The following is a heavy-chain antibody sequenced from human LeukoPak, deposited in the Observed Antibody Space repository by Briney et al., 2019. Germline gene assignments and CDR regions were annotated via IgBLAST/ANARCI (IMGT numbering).Heavy chain of an antibody. J-gene: IGHJ4*02. V-gene: IGHV1-8*01. Sequence: AASVTVSCKASGYTFTSYDINWVRQAPGQGLEWMGWMNPNSGNTGYAQTFQGRVTITRNTSISTAYMELSSLGSEDTSVYYCARYGFWSGYLYWGQGTLVTVFS. CDR3: ARYGFWSGYLY. CDR1: GYTFTSYD. D-gene: IGHD3-3*01. CDR2: MNPNSGNT.